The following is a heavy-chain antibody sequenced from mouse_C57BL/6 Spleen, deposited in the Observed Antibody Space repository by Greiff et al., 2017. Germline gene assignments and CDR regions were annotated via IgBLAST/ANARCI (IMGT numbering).Heavy chain of an antibody. CDR3: ARIAIYGSNSFAY. Sequence: QVTLKESGPGILQPSQTLSLTCSFSGFSLSTFGMGVGWIRQPSGKGLEWLAHIWWDDAKYYNPALKSRPTISKDTSKNQVFLMIANVDTADTATYYCARIAIYGSNSFAYWGQGTLVTVSA. J-gene: IGHJ3*01. CDR2: IWWDDAK. D-gene: IGHD1-1*01. CDR1: GFSLSTFGMG. V-gene: IGHV8-8*01.